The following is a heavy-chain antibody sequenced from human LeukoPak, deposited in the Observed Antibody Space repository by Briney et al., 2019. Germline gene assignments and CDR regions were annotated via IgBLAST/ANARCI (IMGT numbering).Heavy chain of an antibody. CDR2: ISYDGSNK. D-gene: IGHD1-26*01. J-gene: IGHJ4*02. Sequence: GGSLRLSCAASGFTFSSYAMHWVRQAPGKGLEWVAVISYDGSNKYYADSVKGRFTISRDNSKNTLYLQVNSLRAEDTAVYYCARGIVGAEFWGQGTLVTVTS. V-gene: IGHV3-30-3*01. CDR1: GFTFSSYA. CDR3: ARGIVGAEF.